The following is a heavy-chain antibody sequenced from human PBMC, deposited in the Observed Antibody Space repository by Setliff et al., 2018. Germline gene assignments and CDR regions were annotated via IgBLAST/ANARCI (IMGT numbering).Heavy chain of an antibody. V-gene: IGHV1-18*01. J-gene: IGHJ4*02. CDR3: ARYITGTTPADY. Sequence: ASVKVSCKTSGFMFSTYGLSWVRQAPGQAPEWIGCISGYTGDTNYAPKFRDRVTLTIDPSSTTAYMELRSLRSDDTAVYYCARYITGTTPADYWGQGTLVTVSS. CDR2: ISGYTGDT. D-gene: IGHD1-7*01. CDR1: GFMFSTYG.